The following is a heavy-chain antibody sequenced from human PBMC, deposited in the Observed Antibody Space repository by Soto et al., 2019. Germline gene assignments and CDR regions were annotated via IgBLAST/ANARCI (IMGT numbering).Heavy chain of an antibody. CDR2: VYYSGIT. D-gene: IGHD3-10*01. CDR1: GGSVSSTDYY. J-gene: IGHJ4*02. CDR3: ARHQDSYYTDHFDY. Sequence: PSETLSLTCTVSGGSVSSTDYYWGWIRQPPGKGLEWIGSVYYSGITYYNPSLKSRVTISVDTPKNQFSLRLRSVTAADTAVYYCARHQDSYYTDHFDYWGQGALVTASS. V-gene: IGHV4-39*01.